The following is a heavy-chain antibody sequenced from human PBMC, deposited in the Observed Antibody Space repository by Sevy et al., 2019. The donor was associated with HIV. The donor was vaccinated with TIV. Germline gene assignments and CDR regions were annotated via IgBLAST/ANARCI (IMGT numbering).Heavy chain of an antibody. Sequence: ASVKVSWKVSGYTLTELSMHWVRQAPGKGLEWMRGFDPEDGETIYAQKFQGRVTMTEDTSTDTAYMELSSLRSEDTAVYYCATTEKDIVVVPAAMPNYWGQGTLVTVSS. CDR1: GYTLTELS. CDR2: FDPEDGET. CDR3: ATTEKDIVVVPAAMPNY. J-gene: IGHJ4*02. V-gene: IGHV1-24*01. D-gene: IGHD2-2*01.